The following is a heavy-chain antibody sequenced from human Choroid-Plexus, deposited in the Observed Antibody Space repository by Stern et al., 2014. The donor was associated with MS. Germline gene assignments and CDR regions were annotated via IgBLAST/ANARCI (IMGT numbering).Heavy chain of an antibody. CDR3: AKDRQYLTYFFDH. Sequence: VQLVESGGGVVQPGRPLRLSCVASGFTFGSCAMHWVRQAPGTGLEWGAGVSYDGSNKYYADSGKGRFTISRDNSQNTLYMQMSSLRPEDTAVYYCAKDRQYLTYFFDHWGQGSLVTVSS. CDR1: GFTFGSCA. D-gene: IGHD2/OR15-2a*01. V-gene: IGHV3-30*18. CDR2: VSYDGSNK. J-gene: IGHJ5*02.